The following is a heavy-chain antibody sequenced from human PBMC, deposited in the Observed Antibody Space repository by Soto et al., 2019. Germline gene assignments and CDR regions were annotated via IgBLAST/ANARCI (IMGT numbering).Heavy chain of an antibody. V-gene: IGHV6-1*01. CDR2: TYYRSNWSN. CDR3: ARGYAFDI. Sequence: SLTCAISGDSVSSNSAAWNWLRQSPSRGLEWLGRTYYRSNWSNDYALSVKGRITINPDTSKNQFSLQLNSLTPEDTAVYYCARGYAFDIWGQGTMVTVSS. J-gene: IGHJ3*02. CDR1: GDSVSSNSAA.